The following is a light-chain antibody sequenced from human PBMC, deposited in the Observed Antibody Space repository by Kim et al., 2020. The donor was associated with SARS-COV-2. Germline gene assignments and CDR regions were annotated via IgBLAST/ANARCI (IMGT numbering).Light chain of an antibody. V-gene: IGKV1-39*01. CDR2: AAI. CDR1: QIASSY. Sequence: DIQMTQSPSSLSASVGDRVTITCRASQIASSYLNWYQQKPGQAPKLLIYAAINLQGGVPSRFSGSGSGTDFTLAINSLQPEDFAIYYCQQTYNNHPTFGQGTKVDIK. CDR3: QQTYNNHPT. J-gene: IGKJ1*01.